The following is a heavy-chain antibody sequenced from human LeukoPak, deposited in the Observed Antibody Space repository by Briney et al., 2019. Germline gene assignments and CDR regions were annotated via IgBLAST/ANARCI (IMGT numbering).Heavy chain of an antibody. D-gene: IGHD6-13*01. J-gene: IGHJ4*02. CDR1: GFTFSYYA. Sequence: GGSLRLSCAASGFTFSYYAMHWVRQAPGKGLECVGFIRSKAYGGTAEYAASVKGRFTISRDDSKSIAYLQMNSLKTEDTAVYYCTRSVAAAGNRHFDYWGQGTLVTVSS. CDR3: TRSVAAAGNRHFDY. V-gene: IGHV3-49*04. CDR2: IRSKAYGGTA.